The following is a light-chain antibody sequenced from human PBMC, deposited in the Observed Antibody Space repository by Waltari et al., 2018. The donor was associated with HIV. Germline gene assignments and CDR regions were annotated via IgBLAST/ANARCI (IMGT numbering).Light chain of an antibody. CDR2: GAS. Sequence: IRMNQSPSSLSASTGDRVNITCRASQPVSDYVAWFRQRPGETPQFLIFGASTLHTGVSSRFSGSSSGTEFTLSVSCLQSEDFATFFCQQYYDYPWTFGPGT. CDR3: QQYYDYPWT. V-gene: IGKV1-8*01. CDR1: QPVSDY. J-gene: IGKJ1*01.